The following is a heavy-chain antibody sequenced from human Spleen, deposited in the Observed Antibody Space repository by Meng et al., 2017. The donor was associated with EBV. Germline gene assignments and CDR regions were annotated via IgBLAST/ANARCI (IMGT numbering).Heavy chain of an antibody. V-gene: IGHV4-61*03. Sequence: QVQLQDSGPGLVKPSETLSLTCTVSGGSVSSGSYYWSWIRQPPGKGLEWIGNIYYSGSTNYNPSLKSRVTISADRSKNHFSLRLSSLTAADTAVYYCARGNYMFDYWGHGPLVTVAS. D-gene: IGHD3-10*01. J-gene: IGHJ4*01. CDR1: GGSVSSGSYY. CDR3: ARGNYMFDY. CDR2: IYYSGST.